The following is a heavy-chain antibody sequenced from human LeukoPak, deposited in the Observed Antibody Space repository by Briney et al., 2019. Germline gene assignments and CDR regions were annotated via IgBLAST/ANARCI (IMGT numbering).Heavy chain of an antibody. Sequence: PGGSLRLSCAASGFTFSSYSMNWVRQAPGKGLEWVSYISSSSSTIYYADSVKGRFTISRDNAKNSLYLQMNSLRAEDTAVYYCARDRNRRGYSYGWGYFDYWGQGTLVTVSS. CDR2: ISSSSSTI. V-gene: IGHV3-48*04. CDR3: ARDRNRRGYSYGWGYFDY. D-gene: IGHD5-18*01. CDR1: GFTFSSYS. J-gene: IGHJ4*02.